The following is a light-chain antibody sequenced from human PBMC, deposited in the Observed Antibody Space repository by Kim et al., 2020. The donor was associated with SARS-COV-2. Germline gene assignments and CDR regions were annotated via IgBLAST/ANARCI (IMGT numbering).Light chain of an antibody. V-gene: IGLV2-8*01. CDR3: ISYAGNNVYV. J-gene: IGLJ6*01. Sequence: ATLPATGTSSDVGGYNYVSWYQQHPGKAPKVILYEVNRRPSGVPDRFSGSKSGNTASLTVSGLQAEDEAEYYCISYAGNNVYVFGTGTKVTVL. CDR1: SSDVGGYNY. CDR2: EVN.